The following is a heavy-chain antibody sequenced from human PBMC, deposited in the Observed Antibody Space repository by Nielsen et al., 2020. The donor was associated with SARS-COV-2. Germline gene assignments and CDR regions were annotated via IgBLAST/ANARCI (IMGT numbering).Heavy chain of an antibody. CDR3: ATSPPQVVGGWFDP. CDR2: INPNSGGT. Sequence: ASVKVSCKASGYTFTGYYMHWVRQAPGQGLEWMGWINPNSGGTNYAQKFQGRVTMTRDTSISTAYMELSRLRSDDTAVYYCATSPPQVVGGWFDPWGQGTLVTVSS. CDR1: GYTFTGYY. D-gene: IGHD3-16*01. J-gene: IGHJ5*02. V-gene: IGHV1-2*02.